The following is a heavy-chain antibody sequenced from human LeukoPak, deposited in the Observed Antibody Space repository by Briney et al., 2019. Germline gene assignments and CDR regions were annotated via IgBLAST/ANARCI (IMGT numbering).Heavy chain of an antibody. V-gene: IGHV3-15*01. CDR3: TTHYDVLTGYYRADWFDP. D-gene: IGHD3/OR15-3a*01. CDR2: VKSKVDGETT. Sequence: PGRCLSLSCVGSKFTFRTAWMSWVRQAPGKGLEWVGRVKSKVDGETTDYASSVKGRFTVSRDNSKNMVFLQMNSLQTEDTAVYFCTTHYDVLTGYYRADWFDPWGQGTLVTVSS. J-gene: IGHJ5*02. CDR1: KFTFRTAW.